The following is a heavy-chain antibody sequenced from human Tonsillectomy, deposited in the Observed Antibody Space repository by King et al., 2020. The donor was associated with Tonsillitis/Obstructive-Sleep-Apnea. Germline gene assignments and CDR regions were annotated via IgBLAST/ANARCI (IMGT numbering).Heavy chain of an antibody. Sequence: QLQESGPGLVKPSETLSLTCTVSGGSISSSSYYWGWIRQPPGKGLEWIGSIYYSGSTYYNPSLKSRVTISVDTSKNQFSLKLSSVTAADTAGYYCASGVLRGYSYGYGYWGQGTLVTVSS. J-gene: IGHJ4*02. CDR1: GGSISSSSYY. V-gene: IGHV4-39*01. CDR3: ASGVLRGYSYGYGY. CDR2: IYYSGST. D-gene: IGHD5-18*01.